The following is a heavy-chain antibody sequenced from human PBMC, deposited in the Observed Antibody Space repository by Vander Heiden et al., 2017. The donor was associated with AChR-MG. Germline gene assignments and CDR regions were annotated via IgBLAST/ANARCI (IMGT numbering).Heavy chain of an antibody. V-gene: IGHV3-23*01. CDR1: GFTFRSYA. CDR3: AKVGLYSYGASYYFDS. Sequence: EVQLLESGGGLVQPGGSLRLSCAASGFTFRSYAMSWVRQAPGQGLEWVSAIIGSGGSTFYADSVKGRFTISRDNSKNTLYLQMNSLRAEDTAVYYCAKVGLYSYGASYYFDSWGQGALVTVSS. CDR2: IIGSGGST. D-gene: IGHD5-18*01. J-gene: IGHJ4*02.